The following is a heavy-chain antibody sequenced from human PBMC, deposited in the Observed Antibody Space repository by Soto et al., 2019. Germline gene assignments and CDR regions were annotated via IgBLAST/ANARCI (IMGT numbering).Heavy chain of an antibody. CDR3: AGSGWRGKHNLEY. CDR1: GYTFTGYH. Sequence: QVQLVQSGAAVKKPGASVKVSCKGSGYTFTGYHMHWVRHAPGHGLEWMGWINPNIGGTNYAQKFQGRFTMTRDTSISTAYIELSRLRSDDTAVYYCAGSGWRGKHNLEYCAQGTLVTVSS. CDR2: INPNIGGT. V-gene: IGHV1-2*02. J-gene: IGHJ4*02. D-gene: IGHD1-1*01.